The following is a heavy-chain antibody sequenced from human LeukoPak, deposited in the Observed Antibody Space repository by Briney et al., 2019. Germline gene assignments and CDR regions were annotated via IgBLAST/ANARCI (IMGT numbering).Heavy chain of an antibody. CDR3: ARFWVFGADTSPPYHQGMDL. V-gene: IGHV1-18*01. CDR1: GYNFKTHA. J-gene: IGHJ6*02. CDR2: TSGYNGDT. D-gene: IGHD3-3*01. Sequence: GASVKVSCQTSGYNFKTHAVSWVRQVPGQGLEWMGWTSGYNGDTAFAQKFQGRVTMTKDTSTTTAYMELRSLTSDDTAVYYRARFWVFGADTSPPYHQGMDLWGRGTTVTVSS.